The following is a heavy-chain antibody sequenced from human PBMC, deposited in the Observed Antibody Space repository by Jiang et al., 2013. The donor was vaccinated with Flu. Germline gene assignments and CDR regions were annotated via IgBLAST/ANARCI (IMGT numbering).Heavy chain of an antibody. Sequence: GPGLVKPSETLSLTCAVSGYSISSAYYWGWIRQPPGKGLEWIGTIYHSGSTYYNPSLKSRVTMSVDTSKNQFSLKLSSVTAADTAVYYCARGWGGAPPFLNWFDPWGQG. CDR2: IYHSGST. V-gene: IGHV4-38-2*01. CDR1: GYSISSAYY. J-gene: IGHJ5*02. CDR3: ARGWGGAPPFLNWFDP. D-gene: IGHD6-6*01.